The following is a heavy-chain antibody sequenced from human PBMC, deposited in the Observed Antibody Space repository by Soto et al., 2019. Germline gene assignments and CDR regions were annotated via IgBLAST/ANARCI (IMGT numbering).Heavy chain of an antibody. V-gene: IGHV3-30-3*01. Sequence: GGSLRLSCAASGFTFSSYAMHWVRQAPGKGLEWVAVISYDGSNKYYADSVKGRFTISRDNSKNTLYLQMNSLRAEDTAVYYCARGLSYDILTGYYTLDYWGQGTLVTVSS. CDR3: ARGLSYDILTGYYTLDY. CDR2: ISYDGSNK. J-gene: IGHJ4*02. D-gene: IGHD3-9*01. CDR1: GFTFSSYA.